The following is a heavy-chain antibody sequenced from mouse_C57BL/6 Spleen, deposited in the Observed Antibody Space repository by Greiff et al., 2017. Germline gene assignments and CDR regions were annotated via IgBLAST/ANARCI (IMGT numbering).Heavy chain of an antibody. CDR2: ISSGGDYI. Sequence: EVMLVESGDDLVKPGGSLKLSCAASGFTFSSYAMSWVRQTPEKRLEWVAYISSGGDYIYYADTVKGLFTISRDNARNTLYLQMSSLKSEDTAMYYCTRSTPPGNWDLYYFDYWGKGTTLTVAS. D-gene: IGHD4-1*01. J-gene: IGHJ2*01. CDR3: TRSTPPGNWDLYYFDY. CDR1: GFTFSSYA. V-gene: IGHV5-9-1*02.